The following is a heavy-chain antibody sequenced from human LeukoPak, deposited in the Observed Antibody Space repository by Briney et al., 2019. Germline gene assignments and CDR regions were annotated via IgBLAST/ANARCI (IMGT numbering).Heavy chain of an antibody. J-gene: IGHJ4*02. CDR2: IIPIFGTA. Sequence: GASVKVSCKASGGTFSSYAISWVRQAPGQGLEWMGGIIPIFGTANYAQKFQGRVTITADESTSTAYMELSSLRSEDTAVYYCALTFGSSSWYSAVLWGQGTLVTVSS. CDR3: ALTFGSSSWYSAVL. CDR1: GGTFSSYA. D-gene: IGHD6-13*01. V-gene: IGHV1-69*13.